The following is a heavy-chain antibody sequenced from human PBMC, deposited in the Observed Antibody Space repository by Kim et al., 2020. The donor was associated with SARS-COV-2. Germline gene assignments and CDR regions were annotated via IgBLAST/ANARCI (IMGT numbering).Heavy chain of an antibody. CDR2: TYYRSKWYN. J-gene: IGHJ6*02. CDR1: GDSVSSNSAA. D-gene: IGHD6-13*01. V-gene: IGHV6-1*01. CDR3: ARAPLKGSSSWYPAWGMDV. Sequence: SQTLSLTCAISGDSVSSNSAAWNWIRQSPSRGLEWLGRTYYRSKWYNDYAVSVKSRITINPDTSKNQFSLQLNSVTPEDTAVYYCARAPLKGSSSWYPAWGMDVWGQGTTVTVSS.